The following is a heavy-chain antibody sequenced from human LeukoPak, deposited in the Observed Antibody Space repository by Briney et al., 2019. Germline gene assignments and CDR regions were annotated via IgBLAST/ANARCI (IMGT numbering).Heavy chain of an antibody. CDR1: RFTFDEYG. CDR2: INWSGRSI. J-gene: IGHJ5*01. V-gene: IGHV3-20*04. CDR3: AKDRHAPGRYCSSTSCFPFDS. Sequence: PGGSLRLSCAASRFTFDEYGMSWVRQTAGKGLEGVSGINWSGRSIGYADSVKGRFTVSRDNTKNTLYLQMNSLRAEDTAVYYCAKDRHAPGRYCSSTSCFPFDSWGQGTLVTVSS. D-gene: IGHD2-2*01.